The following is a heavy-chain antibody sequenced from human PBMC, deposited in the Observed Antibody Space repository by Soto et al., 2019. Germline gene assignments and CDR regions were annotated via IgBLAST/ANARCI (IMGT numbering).Heavy chain of an antibody. D-gene: IGHD6-19*01. CDR3: ARDAPTSFEYSSAAFDY. Sequence: PGGSLRLSCAASGFTFSSYGMHWVRQAPGKGLEWVAVIWYDGSNKYYADSVKGRFTISRDNSKNTLYLQMNSLRAEDTAVYYCARDAPTSFEYSSAAFDYWGQGTLVTAPQ. J-gene: IGHJ4*02. CDR1: GFTFSSYG. CDR2: IWYDGSNK. V-gene: IGHV3-33*01.